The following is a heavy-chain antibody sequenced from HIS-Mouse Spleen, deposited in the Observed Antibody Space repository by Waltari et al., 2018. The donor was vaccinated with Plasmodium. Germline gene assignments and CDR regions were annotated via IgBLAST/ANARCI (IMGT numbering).Heavy chain of an antibody. D-gene: IGHD3-3*01. CDR1: GGSISSSSYY. Sequence: QLQLQESGPGLVKPSETLSLTCTVSGGSISSSSYYWGWIRQPPGKGLEWIGIIYYSGGTYDNPSLKRLVTIAVETAKNQFSRKLDAVTAAETAVYYCARQLAYYDFWSGYSRGYYFDYWGQGTLVTVSS. V-gene: IGHV4-39*01. CDR3: ARQLAYYDFWSGYSRGYYFDY. CDR2: IYYSGGT. J-gene: IGHJ4*02.